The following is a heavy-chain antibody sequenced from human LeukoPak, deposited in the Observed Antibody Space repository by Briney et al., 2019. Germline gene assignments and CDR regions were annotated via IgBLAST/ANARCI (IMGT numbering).Heavy chain of an antibody. Sequence: ASVKVSCKASGYTFTSYGISWVRQAPGQGLEWMGWISPYTGDTNYAQNLQGRVTMTTDTSTSTAYMELRSLRSGDTAVYYCARDVKYQLLHWFDNWGQGTLVTVSS. J-gene: IGHJ4*02. CDR3: ARDVKYQLLHWFDN. D-gene: IGHD2-2*01. CDR1: GYTFTSYG. V-gene: IGHV1-18*01. CDR2: ISPYTGDT.